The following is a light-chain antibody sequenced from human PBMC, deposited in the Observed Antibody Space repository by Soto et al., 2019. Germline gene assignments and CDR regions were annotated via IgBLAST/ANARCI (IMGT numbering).Light chain of an antibody. CDR1: QSIFNNY. V-gene: IGKV3-20*01. CDR2: GAS. Sequence: EIVLTQSPGTLSLSPRERATLSCRASQSIFNNYLAWYQQKPGQAPRLLVYGASFRATGIPDRFSGSGSGTDFTLTISRLGHEDFAVYYCQQYGGSPFTFGEGTRLEIK. CDR3: QQYGGSPFT. J-gene: IGKJ2*01.